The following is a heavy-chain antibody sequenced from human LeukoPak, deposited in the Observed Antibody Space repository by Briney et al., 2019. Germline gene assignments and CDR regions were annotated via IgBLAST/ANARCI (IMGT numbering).Heavy chain of an antibody. CDR3: AKARPMIVVGPYDY. D-gene: IGHD3-22*01. J-gene: IGHJ4*02. CDR2: ISYDGSNK. V-gene: IGHV3-30*18. CDR1: GFTFSSYG. Sequence: GVSLRLSCAASGFTFSSYGMHWVRQAPGKGLEWVTVISYDGSNKYYADPVKGRFTISRDNSKNTLYLQMNSLRAEDTAVYYCAKARPMIVVGPYDYWGQGTLVTVSS.